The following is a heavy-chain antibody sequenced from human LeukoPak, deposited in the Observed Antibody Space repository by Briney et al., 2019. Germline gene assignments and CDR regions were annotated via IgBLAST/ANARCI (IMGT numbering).Heavy chain of an antibody. CDR3: AGGAKRRIAGYDYVWGRPDSYYFDY. J-gene: IGHJ4*02. CDR1: GRSFSGYY. Sequence: SETLSLTCAVYGRSFSGYYWSWIRQPPGKGLEWIGEINHSGSTNYNPSLKSRVTISVDTSKNQFSLKLSSVTAADTAVYYCAGGAKRRIAGYDYVWGRPDSYYFDYWGQGTLVTVSS. D-gene: IGHD3-16*01. V-gene: IGHV4-34*01. CDR2: INHSGST.